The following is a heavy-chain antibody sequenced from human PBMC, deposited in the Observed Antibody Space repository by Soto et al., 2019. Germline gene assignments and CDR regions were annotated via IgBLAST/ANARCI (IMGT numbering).Heavy chain of an antibody. CDR2: ISGSGGST. Sequence: PGGSLRLSCAASGFTFSSYAMSWVRQAPGKGLEWVSAISGSGGSTYYADSVKGRFTISRDNSKNTLYLQMNSLRAEDTAVYYCAISNVVVVAATPGVEYMAVWGRGTTVTVSS. CDR3: AISNVVVVAATPGVEYMAV. J-gene: IGHJ6*03. V-gene: IGHV3-23*01. D-gene: IGHD2-15*01. CDR1: GFTFSSYA.